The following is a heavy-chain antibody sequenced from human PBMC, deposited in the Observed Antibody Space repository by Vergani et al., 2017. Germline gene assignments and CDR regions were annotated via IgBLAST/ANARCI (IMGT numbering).Heavy chain of an antibody. V-gene: IGHV4-34*01. CDR2: IDHTGRP. J-gene: IGHJ6*03. D-gene: IGHD4-11*01. CDR3: ARVNTETNGHLYYYYYMDV. Sequence: QVQLQQWGGGLLKPSETLSLTCVVNGGSFTSYHWTWIRQSPGEGLEWVGVIDHTGRPDYNSSLKSRLTMSVDKSRNQFSLTLNSVTATDTAIYFCARVNTETNGHLYYYYYMDVWGQGTAVTVS. CDR1: GGSFTSYH.